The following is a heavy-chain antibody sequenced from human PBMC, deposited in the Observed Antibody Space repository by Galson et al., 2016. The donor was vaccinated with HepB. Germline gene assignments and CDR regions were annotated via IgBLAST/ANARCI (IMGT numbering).Heavy chain of an antibody. V-gene: IGHV3-23*01. J-gene: IGHJ4*02. CDR3: VNPVPSDSNVLNGYLFH. D-gene: IGHD3-9*01. Sequence: SLRLSCAASGFTFTMYTMNWVRQAPGKGLEWVSAITSTGGSTYYADSVKGRFSISRDNSKNTLYLQMNSLRAEDTAIYHCVNPVPSDSNVLNGYLFHWGQGTRVTVSS. CDR1: GFTFTMYT. CDR2: ITSTGGST.